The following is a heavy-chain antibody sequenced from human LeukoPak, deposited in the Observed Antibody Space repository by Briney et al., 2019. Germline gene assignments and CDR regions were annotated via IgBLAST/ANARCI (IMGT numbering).Heavy chain of an antibody. Sequence: GGSLRLSCAASGFTFSDHYIDWVRRAPGKGLEWVGRSRDKGNSYTTAYAASVRGRFTISRDDSKNSLYLQMNSLKIEDTAVYYCTKLARAPRDFDYWGQGTLVTVSS. CDR3: TKLARAPRDFDY. CDR2: SRDKGNSYTT. D-gene: IGHD3-10*01. V-gene: IGHV3-72*01. J-gene: IGHJ4*01. CDR1: GFTFSDHY.